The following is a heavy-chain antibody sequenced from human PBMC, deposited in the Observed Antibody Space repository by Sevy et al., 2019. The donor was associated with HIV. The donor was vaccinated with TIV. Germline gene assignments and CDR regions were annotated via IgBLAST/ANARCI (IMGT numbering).Heavy chain of an antibody. CDR2: ISYDGRNK. Sequence: GGSLRLSCAASGFTFSSYAMHWVRQAPGKGLEWVAVISYDGRNKYYADSVKGRFTISRDNAKNTLYLQMNSLRAEDTAVYYCARDQYYDSSGSPYFDYWGQGTLVTVSS. J-gene: IGHJ4*02. V-gene: IGHV3-30*04. CDR3: ARDQYYDSSGSPYFDY. D-gene: IGHD3-22*01. CDR1: GFTFSSYA.